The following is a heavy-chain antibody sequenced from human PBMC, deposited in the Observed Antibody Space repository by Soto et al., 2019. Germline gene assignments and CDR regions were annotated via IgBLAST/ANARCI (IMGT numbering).Heavy chain of an antibody. Sequence: SETLSLTFTVPGVSVLSAGYYWSWIRQHPGKGLEWIGYIYYSGSTYYNPSLKSRVTISVDTSKNQFSLKLSSVTAADTAVYYCAREGGIVGSTTVDYWGQGTLVTVS. CDR2: IYYSGST. D-gene: IGHD1-26*01. J-gene: IGHJ4*02. CDR1: GVSVLSAGYY. CDR3: AREGGIVGSTTVDY. V-gene: IGHV4-30-4*02.